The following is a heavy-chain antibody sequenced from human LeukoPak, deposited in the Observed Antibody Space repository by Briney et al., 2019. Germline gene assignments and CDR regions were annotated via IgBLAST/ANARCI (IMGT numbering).Heavy chain of an antibody. V-gene: IGHV1-2*02. D-gene: IGHD4-17*01. CDR1: GYTFSDYY. CDR2: INPNSGGT. J-gene: IGHJ4*02. CDR3: ARAVESVTTIDY. Sequence: ASVKVSCKASGYTFSDYYMHWVRQAPGQGLEWMGWINPNSGGTNYAQKFQGRVTMTRDTSIRTAHMELGRLTSNDTAVYYCARAVESVTTIDYWGQGTLVTVSS.